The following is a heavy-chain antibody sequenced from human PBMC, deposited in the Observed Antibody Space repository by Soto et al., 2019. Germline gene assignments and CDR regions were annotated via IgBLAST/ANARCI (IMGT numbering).Heavy chain of an antibody. Sequence: SETLSLTCTVSGGSISSYYWSWIRQPPGKGLEWIGYIYYSGSTNYNPSLKSRVTISVDTSKNQFSLRAEDTAVYYCARDQLYYNDISGRPLNAFDVWGQGTMVTVSS. CDR3: ARDQLYYNDISGRPLNAFDV. D-gene: IGHD3-22*01. CDR2: IYYSGST. J-gene: IGHJ3*01. CDR1: GGSISSYY. V-gene: IGHV4-59*12.